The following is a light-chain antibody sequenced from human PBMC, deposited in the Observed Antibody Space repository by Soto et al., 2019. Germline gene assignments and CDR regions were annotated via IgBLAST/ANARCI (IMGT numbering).Light chain of an antibody. CDR1: QNISNF. CDR2: DAS. CDR3: QQSYINPRT. Sequence: DIPMTQSPSSLSASVGDRVTITCRASQNISNFLNWYHQKPGKAPKLLIYDASSLQSGVPSRFSGSGSGTDFTLTISSLQPEDFATYYCQQSYINPRTFGQGTKVDIK. V-gene: IGKV1-39*01. J-gene: IGKJ1*01.